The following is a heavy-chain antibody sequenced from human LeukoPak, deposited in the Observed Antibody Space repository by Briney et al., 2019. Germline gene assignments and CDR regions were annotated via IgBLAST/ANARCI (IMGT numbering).Heavy chain of an antibody. CDR2: IYPGDSDT. V-gene: IGHV5-51*01. D-gene: IGHD6-13*01. CDR1: GYSFTSYW. CDR3: ARAGYSSSWYPRYGMDV. Sequence: GESLSISCKGSGYSFTSYWIGWVRQMPGKGLEWMGIIYPGDSDTRYSPSSQGQVTISADKSISTAYLQWSSLKASDTAMYYCARAGYSSSWYPRYGMDVWGQGTTVTVSS. J-gene: IGHJ6*02.